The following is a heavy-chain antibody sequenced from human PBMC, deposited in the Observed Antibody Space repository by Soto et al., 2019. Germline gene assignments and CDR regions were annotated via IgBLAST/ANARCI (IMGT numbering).Heavy chain of an antibody. J-gene: IGHJ6*02. Sequence: PEETLSLTCTVSGGSVSSGSYYWSWIRQPPGKGLEWIGYIYYSGSTNYNPSLKSRVTISVDTSKNQFSLKLSSVTAADTAVYYCARESSIAVAGDYCYGMDVWGQGTTVTVSS. V-gene: IGHV4-61*01. D-gene: IGHD6-19*01. CDR1: GGSVSSGSYY. CDR3: ARESSIAVAGDYCYGMDV. CDR2: IYYSGST.